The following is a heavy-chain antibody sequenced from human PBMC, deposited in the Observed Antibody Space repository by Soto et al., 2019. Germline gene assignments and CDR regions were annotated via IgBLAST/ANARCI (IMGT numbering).Heavy chain of an antibody. D-gene: IGHD3-3*01. J-gene: IGHJ4*02. V-gene: IGHV4-59*01. Sequence: SETLSLTCTVSGGSISSYYWSWIRQPPGKGLEWIGYIYYSGSTNYNPSLKSRVTISVDTSKNQFSLKLSSVTAADTAVYYCARDNDFWSQGTLVTVSS. CDR2: IYYSGST. CDR3: ARDNDF. CDR1: GGSISSYY.